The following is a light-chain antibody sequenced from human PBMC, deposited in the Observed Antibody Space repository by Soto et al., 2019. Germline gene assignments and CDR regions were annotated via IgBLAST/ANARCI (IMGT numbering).Light chain of an antibody. V-gene: IGKV3-11*01. CDR3: QQRSNWPPLT. CDR1: QSVSST. J-gene: IGKJ5*01. CDR2: DVS. Sequence: EIVMTHSPVNLSFSGGERATLAGRASQSVSSTLAWYQQKPGQAPRLLIYDVSNRATGIPARFSGSGSGTDFTLTISSLEPEDFAVYYCQQRSNWPPLTFGQGTRLEIK.